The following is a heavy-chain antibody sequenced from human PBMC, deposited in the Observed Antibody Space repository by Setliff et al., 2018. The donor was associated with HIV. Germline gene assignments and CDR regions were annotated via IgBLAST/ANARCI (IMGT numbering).Heavy chain of an antibody. Sequence: SETLSLTCTVSGGSISSGSYYWNWIRQPAGKGLEWIGRIFTSGSTNYNPSLKSRVTISVDTSKNQFSLKLSSVTAADTAVYYCASGGTVDYWGQGTLVTVSS. J-gene: IGHJ4*02. CDR3: ASGGTVDY. V-gene: IGHV4-61*02. CDR1: GGSISSGSYY. CDR2: IFTSGST. D-gene: IGHD2-15*01.